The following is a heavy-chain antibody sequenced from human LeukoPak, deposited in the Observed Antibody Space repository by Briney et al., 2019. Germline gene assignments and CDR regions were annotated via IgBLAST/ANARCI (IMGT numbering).Heavy chain of an antibody. Sequence: GASVKVSCKASGYTFTSYDINWVRQATGQGLEWMGWMNPNSGNTGYAQKFQGRVTMTRNTSISTAYMELSSLRSEDTAVYYCARFDLGIAVATGPGGWGQGTLVTVSS. CDR3: ARFDLGIAVATGPGG. D-gene: IGHD6-19*01. V-gene: IGHV1-8*01. J-gene: IGHJ4*02. CDR1: GYTFTSYD. CDR2: MNPNSGNT.